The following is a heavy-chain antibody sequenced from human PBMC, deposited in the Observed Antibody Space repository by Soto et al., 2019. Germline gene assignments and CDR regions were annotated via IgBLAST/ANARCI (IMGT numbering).Heavy chain of an antibody. J-gene: IGHJ3*02. Sequence: RPGGSLRLSCAASGFTFSSYALSWVRQAPGKGLEWVSAISGSGGSTYYADSVKGRFTISRDNSKNTLYLQMNSLRAEDTAVYYCAKDKVETGDAFDIWGQGTMVTVSS. CDR1: GFTFSSYA. V-gene: IGHV3-23*01. CDR3: AKDKVETGDAFDI. CDR2: ISGSGGST.